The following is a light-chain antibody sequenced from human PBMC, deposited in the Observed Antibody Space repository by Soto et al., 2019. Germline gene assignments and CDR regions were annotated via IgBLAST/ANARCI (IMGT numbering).Light chain of an antibody. V-gene: IGKV3-20*01. CDR3: QQFSSYPLT. Sequence: EFVLTQSPGTLSLSAGERATLSCRASQTVRNNYLAWYQQKPGQAPRLLIYDASIRATGIPARFSGGGSGTDFTLTISRLEPEDFAVYYCQQFSSYPLTFGGGTKVEIK. CDR1: QTVRNNY. CDR2: DAS. J-gene: IGKJ4*01.